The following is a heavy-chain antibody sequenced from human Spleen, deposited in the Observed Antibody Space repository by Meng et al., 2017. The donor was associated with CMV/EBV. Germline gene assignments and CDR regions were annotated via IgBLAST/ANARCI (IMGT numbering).Heavy chain of an antibody. J-gene: IGHJ6*02. Sequence: ASVKVSCKASGYTFTGYYMHWVRQAPGQGLEGVGWINPNSGATNYAQNFQGRVTMTRDTSVSTAYMELSRLTSDDTAVYYCARSVMTSTSFGQHYGMDVWGQGTTVTVSS. D-gene: IGHD2-2*01. CDR2: INPNSGAT. V-gene: IGHV1-2*02. CDR3: ARSVMTSTSFGQHYGMDV. CDR1: GYTFTGYY.